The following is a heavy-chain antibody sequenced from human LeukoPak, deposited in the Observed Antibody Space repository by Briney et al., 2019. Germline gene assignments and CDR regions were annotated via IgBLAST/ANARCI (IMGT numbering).Heavy chain of an antibody. CDR3: ARANDILTDPLDY. CDR1: GFTFSSYW. V-gene: IGHV3-74*01. D-gene: IGHD3-9*01. J-gene: IGHJ4*02. Sequence: GGSLRLSCAASGFTFSSYWMNWVCQAPGKGLVWVSRINTDGSSTSYADSVKGRFTISRDNAKNTLYLQMNSLRAEDTAVYYCARANDILTDPLDYWGQGTLVTVSS. CDR2: INTDGSST.